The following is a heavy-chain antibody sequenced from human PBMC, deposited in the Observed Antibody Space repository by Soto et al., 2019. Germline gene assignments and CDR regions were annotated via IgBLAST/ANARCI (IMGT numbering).Heavy chain of an antibody. CDR1: GYIFTSYA. CDR3: ARGNTAPADH. Sequence: ASVKISCKASGYIFTSYAMHWVRQAPGQRPEWMGWINAGNGNTKYAQNFLDRVTFTRDTSASTVYMELSSLRYEDTAVYYCARGNTAPADHWGQGTLVTVLL. V-gene: IGHV1-3*01. CDR2: INAGNGNT. J-gene: IGHJ5*02.